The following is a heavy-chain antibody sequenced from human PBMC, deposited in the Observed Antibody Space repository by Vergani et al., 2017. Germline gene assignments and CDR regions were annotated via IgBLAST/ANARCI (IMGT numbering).Heavy chain of an antibody. D-gene: IGHD3-10*01. CDR3: AKIGSGSYDY. J-gene: IGHJ4*02. CDR2: IRYDGSNK. CDR1: GFTFSSYG. Sequence: QVQLVESGGGVVQPGGSLSLPCPASGFTFSSYGMHWVRLAPGQGLGWGAFIRYDGSNKYYADSVKGRSTISRDNSKKTLYLQMNSLRAEDTAVYYCAKIGSGSYDYWGQGTLVTVSS. V-gene: IGHV3-30*02.